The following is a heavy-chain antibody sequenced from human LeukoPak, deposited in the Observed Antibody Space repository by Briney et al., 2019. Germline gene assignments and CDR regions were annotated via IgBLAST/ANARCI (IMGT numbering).Heavy chain of an antibody. V-gene: IGHV3-20*04. Sequence: GGSLRLSCVGSGFKFEDYGMKWVRQVPGKGLEGGSGINWGGTNIGYADSVKGRFTISRDNAKNALYLQMNSLRAEDTALYFCARQYTDSRDCYFYYLDVWGKGPTVIVSS. D-gene: IGHD3-22*01. J-gene: IGHJ6*03. CDR1: GFKFEDYG. CDR3: ARQYTDSRDCYFYYLDV. CDR2: INWGGTNI.